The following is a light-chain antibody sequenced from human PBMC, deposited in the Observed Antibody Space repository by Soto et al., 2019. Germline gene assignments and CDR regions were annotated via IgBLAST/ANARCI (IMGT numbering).Light chain of an antibody. CDR3: QQYGSSPRT. Sequence: EIVLTQSPGTLSLSPGGRATLSCRASQSVSTSYLAWYQQKPGQAPRLLIYGASNRAAGFPDRFSGTGSGTDFTLTISRLEPEDFAIYYCQQYGSSPRTFGQGTKVEIK. V-gene: IGKV3-20*01. J-gene: IGKJ1*01. CDR1: QSVSTSY. CDR2: GAS.